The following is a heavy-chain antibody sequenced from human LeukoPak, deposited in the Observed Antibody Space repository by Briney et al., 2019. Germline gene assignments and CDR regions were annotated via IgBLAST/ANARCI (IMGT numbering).Heavy chain of an antibody. Sequence: PGGSLRLSCAASGFTFSSYAMHWVRQAPGKGLEWVAVISYDGSNKYYADSVKGRFTISRDNSKNTLYLQMNSLRAEDTAVYYCARGGDGYIDYWGQGTLVTVSS. J-gene: IGHJ4*02. CDR3: ARGGDGYIDY. D-gene: IGHD3-16*01. CDR1: GFTFSSYA. V-gene: IGHV3-30-3*01. CDR2: ISYDGSNK.